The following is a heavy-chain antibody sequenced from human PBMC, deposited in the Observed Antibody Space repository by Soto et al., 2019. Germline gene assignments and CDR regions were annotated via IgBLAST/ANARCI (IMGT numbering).Heavy chain of an antibody. V-gene: IGHV3-23*01. CDR1: GFTFSSYA. D-gene: IGHD5-12*01. CDR2: LTNSGGNT. Sequence: EVQLLESGGGLVQPGGSLRLSCAASGFTFSSYAMSWVRQAPGKGLEWVSALTNSGGNTFYADSVKGRFTISRDNSKNGLYLQMNSLRAEDPAVYFCAKYAEATIRLGYDYWGQGTLVTVSS. J-gene: IGHJ4*02. CDR3: AKYAEATIRLGYDY.